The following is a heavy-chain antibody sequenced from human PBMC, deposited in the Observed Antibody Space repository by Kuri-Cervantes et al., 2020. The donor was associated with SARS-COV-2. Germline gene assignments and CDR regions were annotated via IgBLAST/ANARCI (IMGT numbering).Heavy chain of an antibody. CDR3: ARSWVSVAARYGGFDN. CDR1: GYSISSGYY. Sequence: GSLRLSCAVSGYSISSGYYWGWIRQPPGKGLEWIGSIYHSGSTYYNPSLKSRVTISVDTSKNQFSLKLSSVTAADTAVYYCARSWVSVAARYGGFDNWGQGTLVTVSS. CDR2: IYHSGST. J-gene: IGHJ4*02. V-gene: IGHV4-38-2*01. D-gene: IGHD6-19*01.